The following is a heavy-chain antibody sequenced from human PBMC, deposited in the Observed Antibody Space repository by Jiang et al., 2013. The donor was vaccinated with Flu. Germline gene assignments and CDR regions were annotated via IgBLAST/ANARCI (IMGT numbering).Heavy chain of an antibody. V-gene: IGHV1-2*02. CDR3: AKGLSIYGSGRTFDY. D-gene: IGHD3-10*01. J-gene: IGHJ4*02. CDR1: GYTFTGYY. Sequence: SCKASGYTFTGYYMHWVRQAPGQGLEWMGWINPNSGGTNYAQKFQGRVTMTRDTSISTAYMELSRLRSDDTAVYYCAKGLSIYGSGRTFDYWGQGTLVTVSS. CDR2: INPNSGGT.